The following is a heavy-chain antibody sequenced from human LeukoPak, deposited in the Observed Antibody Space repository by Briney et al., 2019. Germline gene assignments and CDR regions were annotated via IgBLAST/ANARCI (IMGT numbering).Heavy chain of an antibody. Sequence: SETLSLTCTVSGGSISSYYWSWIRQPPGKGLEWIGYIYYSGSTNYNPSLKSRVTISVDTSKNQFSLKLSSVTAADTAVYYCASNYYDSSGYDYWGQGTLVTVSS. CDR3: ASNYYDSSGYDY. J-gene: IGHJ4*02. CDR2: IYYSGST. CDR1: GGSISSYY. V-gene: IGHV4-59*08. D-gene: IGHD3-22*01.